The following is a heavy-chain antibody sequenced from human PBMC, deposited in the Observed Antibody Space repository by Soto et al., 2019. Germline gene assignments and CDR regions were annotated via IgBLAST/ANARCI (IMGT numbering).Heavy chain of an antibody. CDR1: GGSISSGGYY. Sequence: PSETLSLTCTVSGGSISSGGYYWSWIRQHPGKGLEWIGYIYYSGSTYYNPSLKSRVTISVDTSKDQFSLKLSSVTAADTAVYYCARDRSYCSSTSCYEANIWGQGTMVTVS. V-gene: IGHV4-31*03. CDR3: ARDRSYCSSTSCYEANI. CDR2: IYYSGST. J-gene: IGHJ3*02. D-gene: IGHD2-2*01.